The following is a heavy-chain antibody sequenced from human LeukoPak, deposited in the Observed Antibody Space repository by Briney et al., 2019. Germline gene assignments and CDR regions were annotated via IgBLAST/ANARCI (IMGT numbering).Heavy chain of an antibody. CDR1: GFSLSTSGVG. D-gene: IGHD3-10*01. V-gene: IGHV2-5*02. Sequence: SGPTLVNPTQTLTLTCTFSGFSLSTSGVGVGWIRQPPGKALEWLALIYWDDDKRYSPSLKSRLTITKDTSKNQVVLTMTNMDPVDTATYYCAHTLYYYGSGSGNYFDYWGRGTLVTVSS. CDR2: IYWDDDK. CDR3: AHTLYYYGSGSGNYFDY. J-gene: IGHJ4*02.